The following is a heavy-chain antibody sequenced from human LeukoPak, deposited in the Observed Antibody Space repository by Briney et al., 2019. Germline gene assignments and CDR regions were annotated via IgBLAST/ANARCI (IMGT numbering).Heavy chain of an antibody. J-gene: IGHJ4*02. CDR2: IYYSGST. Sequence: PSETLSLTCTVSGGSISGYYWSWIRQPPGKGLEWIGYIYYSGSTIYNPSLSSRVTISVDTSKNQFSLKLSSVTAADTAVYYCARHVGNSGSGSYLTYFDYWGQGTLVTVSS. V-gene: IGHV4-59*08. D-gene: IGHD3-10*01. CDR1: GGSISGYY. CDR3: ARHVGNSGSGSYLTYFDY.